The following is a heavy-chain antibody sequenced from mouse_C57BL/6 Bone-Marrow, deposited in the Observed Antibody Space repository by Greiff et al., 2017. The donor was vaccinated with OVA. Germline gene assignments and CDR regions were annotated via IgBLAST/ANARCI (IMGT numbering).Heavy chain of an antibody. CDR3: ARHGYYAMDY. V-gene: IGHV1-63*01. J-gene: IGHJ4*01. Sequence: VKLVESGAELVRPGPSVKMSCKASGYTFTNYWIGWAKQRPGHGLEWIGDIYPGGGYTNYNEKFKGKATLTADKSSSTAYMQFSSLTSEDSAIYYCARHGYYAMDYWGQGTSVTVSS. CDR2: IYPGGGYT. CDR1: GYTFTNYW.